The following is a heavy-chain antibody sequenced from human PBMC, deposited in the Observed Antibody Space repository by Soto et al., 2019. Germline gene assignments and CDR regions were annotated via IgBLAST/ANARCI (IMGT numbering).Heavy chain of an antibody. CDR1: GYSFTTYW. CDR3: ARRWYYDSSGYHWFDP. D-gene: IGHD3-22*01. V-gene: IGHV5-51*01. CDR2: IYPGDSDT. J-gene: IGHJ5*02. Sequence: WESLKISCKGSGYSFTTYWIGWVRQMPGKGLEWMGIIYPGDSDTRYSPSFQGQVTISADKSISTDYLQWSSLKASDTAMYSCARRWYYDSSGYHWFDPWGQGTLVTV.